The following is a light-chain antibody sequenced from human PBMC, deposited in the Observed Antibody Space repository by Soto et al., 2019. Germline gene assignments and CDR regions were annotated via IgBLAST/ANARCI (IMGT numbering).Light chain of an antibody. Sequence: DIVMTQSPDSLAVSLGERATINCKSGQSVFYSYSNRNYLAWYQQKSGQPPKLLIYWASTRESGVPDRFSGSGSGTDFTLTISSLQAEDVAVYYCQQYYNTPCTFGQGTKVEIK. V-gene: IGKV4-1*01. CDR1: QSVFYSYSNRNY. CDR3: QQYYNTPCT. J-gene: IGKJ1*01. CDR2: WAS.